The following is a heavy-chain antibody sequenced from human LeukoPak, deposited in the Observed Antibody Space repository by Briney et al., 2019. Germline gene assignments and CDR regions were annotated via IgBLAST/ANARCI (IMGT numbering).Heavy chain of an antibody. CDR3: ASTVRGVIPFHPFDY. CDR2: IRYDGSNK. V-gene: IGHV3-30*02. D-gene: IGHD3-10*01. Sequence: GGSLRLSCAASGFTFSSYGMHWVRQAPGKGLEWVAFIRYDGSNKYYADSVKGRFTISRDNSKNTLYLQLNSLRAADTAVYYCASTVRGVIPFHPFDYWGQETLVTVSS. CDR1: GFTFSSYG. J-gene: IGHJ4*02.